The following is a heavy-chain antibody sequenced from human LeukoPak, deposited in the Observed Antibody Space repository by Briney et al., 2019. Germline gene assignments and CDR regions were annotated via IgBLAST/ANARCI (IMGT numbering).Heavy chain of an antibody. D-gene: IGHD6-13*01. Sequence: SETLSLTCTVSGDSINSLDLWSWVRQPPGKGLEWIGEMYLSGTTHSNPSVKSRVTISIDKSKNQFFLNLSSVTAADTAVYYCARMRMAAGDWGQGTLVTVSS. CDR1: GDSINSLDL. CDR3: ARMRMAAGD. CDR2: MYLSGTT. V-gene: IGHV4-4*02. J-gene: IGHJ4*02.